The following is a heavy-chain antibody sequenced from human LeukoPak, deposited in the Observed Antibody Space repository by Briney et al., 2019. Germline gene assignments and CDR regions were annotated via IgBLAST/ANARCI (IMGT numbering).Heavy chain of an antibody. D-gene: IGHD2/OR15-2a*01. J-gene: IGHJ4*02. CDR3: ARLVGNSPDY. Sequence: SQTLSLTCAISGDXVSSNSAAWNWIRQSPSRGLEWLGRTYYRFKWKSDYAVSLRGRINISPDTSKNQVSLQLNSVSPEDTAVYYCARLVGNSPDYWGQGALVTVSS. V-gene: IGHV6-1*01. CDR1: GDXVSSNSAA. CDR2: TYYRFKWKS.